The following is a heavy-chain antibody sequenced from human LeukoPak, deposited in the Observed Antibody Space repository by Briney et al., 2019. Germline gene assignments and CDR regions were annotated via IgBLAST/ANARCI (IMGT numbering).Heavy chain of an antibody. V-gene: IGHV3-53*01. CDR1: GFTVSSNY. J-gene: IGHJ4*02. D-gene: IGHD1-26*01. Sequence: GGSLRLSCAASGFTVSSNYMNWVRQAPGKGLEWVSIIYSGGSTDYADSVKGRFSISRDNSKNTLYLQMNSLRADDTAVYYCEAGGSFDYWGQGTLVTVSS. CDR2: IYSGGST. CDR3: EAGGSFDY.